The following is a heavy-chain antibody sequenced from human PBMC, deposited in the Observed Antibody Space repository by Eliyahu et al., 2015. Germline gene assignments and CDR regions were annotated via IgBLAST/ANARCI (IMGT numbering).Heavy chain of an antibody. V-gene: IGHV3-11*01. D-gene: IGHD2-8*01. CDR2: ISSGGTTI. CDR3: TRDRPEPNDNGFDH. CDR1: GFLFNDYP. Sequence: QVQLVESGGGLVKPGGSLRLSCAASGFLFNDYPMXWVRQAPGKGLEWISSISSGGTTIYYIDSVRGRFTISRDNAKNSLHLQMDSLRAEDTAMYYCTRDRPEPNDNGFDHWGQGTLVTVAS. J-gene: IGHJ5*02.